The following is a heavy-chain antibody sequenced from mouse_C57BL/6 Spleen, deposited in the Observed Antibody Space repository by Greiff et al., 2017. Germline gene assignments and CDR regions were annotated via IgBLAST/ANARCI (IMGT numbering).Heavy chain of an antibody. CDR3: ARDSNYLGLAY. Sequence: VQPQQSGPELVKPGASVKISCKASGYSFTGYYMNWVKQSPEKSLEWIGEINPSTGGTTYNQKFKAKATLTVDKSSSTAYMQLKSLTSEDSAVYYCARDSNYLGLAYWGQGTLVTVSA. CDR1: GYSFTGYY. V-gene: IGHV1-42*01. J-gene: IGHJ3*01. CDR2: INPSTGGT. D-gene: IGHD2-5*01.